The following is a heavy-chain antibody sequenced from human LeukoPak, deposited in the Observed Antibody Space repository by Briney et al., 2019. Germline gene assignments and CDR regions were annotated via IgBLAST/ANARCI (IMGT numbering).Heavy chain of an antibody. Sequence: SVKFSCKASGFTFTSSAVQWVRQARGQRLEWIGWIVVGSGNTNYAQKFQERVTITRDMSTSTAYMELSSLRSEDTAVYYCAAEGSLTPGDYWGQGTLVTVSS. J-gene: IGHJ4*02. CDR3: AAEGSLTPGDY. V-gene: IGHV1-58*01. CDR2: IVVGSGNT. D-gene: IGHD2-15*01. CDR1: GFTFTSSA.